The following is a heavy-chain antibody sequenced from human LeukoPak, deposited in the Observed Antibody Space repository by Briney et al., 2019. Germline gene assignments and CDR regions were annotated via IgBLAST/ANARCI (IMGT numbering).Heavy chain of an antibody. CDR1: GFTFSSYW. D-gene: IGHD1-26*01. J-gene: IGHJ4*02. CDR3: ARDKVVGATTLDY. Sequence: AGGSLRLSCAASGFTFSSYWMSWVRQAPGKGLEWVANIRQDGGEIYYVDSVKGRFTISRDNAKNSLFLQMNSLRAEDSAVYYCARDKVVGATTLDYWGQGTLVTVSS. V-gene: IGHV3-7*01. CDR2: IRQDGGEI.